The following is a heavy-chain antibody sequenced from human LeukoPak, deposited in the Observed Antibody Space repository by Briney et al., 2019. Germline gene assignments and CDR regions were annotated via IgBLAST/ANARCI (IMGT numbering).Heavy chain of an antibody. J-gene: IGHJ6*03. Sequence: SETLSLTCAVYGETFSGYYWTWIRQPPGKGLEWIGQIHYSGGINYSPSLKSPVTISVDTSKNQFSLKLRSVTAADTAVYYCATGVSELDIKYYYYFYYMDVWGKGTTVTVSS. CDR2: IHYSGGI. CDR3: ATGVSELDIKYYYYFYYMDV. CDR1: GETFSGYY. V-gene: IGHV4-34*01. D-gene: IGHD3-9*01.